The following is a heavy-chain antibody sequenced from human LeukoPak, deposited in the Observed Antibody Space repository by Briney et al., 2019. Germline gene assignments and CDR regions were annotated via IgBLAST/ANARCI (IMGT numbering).Heavy chain of an antibody. V-gene: IGHV4-59*01. Sequence: SETLSLTCTVSGGSISSYYWSWIRHPPGKGLELIGYIYYSGSTNYNPSLKSRVTISVDTSKNQFSLKLSSVTAADTAVYYCARDGGDSSGWFYYFDYWGQGTLVTVSS. D-gene: IGHD6-19*01. CDR3: ARDGGDSSGWFYYFDY. CDR1: GGSISSYY. CDR2: IYYSGST. J-gene: IGHJ4*02.